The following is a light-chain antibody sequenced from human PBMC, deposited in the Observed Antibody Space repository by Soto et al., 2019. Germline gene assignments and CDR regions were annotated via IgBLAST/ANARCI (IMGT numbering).Light chain of an antibody. CDR1: QTINNY. Sequence: DIQMTQSPSSLSASVGDRVTITCRTSQTINNYLNWYQQKPGRAPKLLIYAAYNLQSGVPSRFSGSGSGTDFTLAISALQPDDFATYFCQQTYSIPLTFDGGTKVEIK. J-gene: IGKJ4*01. CDR3: QQTYSIPLT. V-gene: IGKV1-39*01. CDR2: AAY.